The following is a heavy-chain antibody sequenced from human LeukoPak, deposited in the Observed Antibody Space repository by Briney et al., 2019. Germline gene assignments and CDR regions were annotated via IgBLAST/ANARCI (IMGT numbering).Heavy chain of an antibody. Sequence: SETLSLTCAVYGGSFSGYYWSWIRQPPGKGLEWIGEINHSGSTNYNPSLKSRVTISVDTSKNQFSLKLSSVTAADTAVYYCARGRKYTSGYRVTELGPGYSDYWGQGTLVTVSS. CDR1: GGSFSGYY. CDR3: ARGRKYTSGYRVTELGPGYSDY. V-gene: IGHV4-34*01. D-gene: IGHD5-18*01. J-gene: IGHJ4*02. CDR2: INHSGST.